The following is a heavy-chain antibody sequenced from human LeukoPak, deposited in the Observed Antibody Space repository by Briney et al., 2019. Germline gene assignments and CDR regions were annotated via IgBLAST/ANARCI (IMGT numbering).Heavy chain of an antibody. CDR3: VRAIVYRAYDYLGY. J-gene: IGHJ4*02. CDR2: INSDGSTT. D-gene: IGHD5-12*01. V-gene: IGHV3-74*01. CDR1: GFTFRTSW. Sequence: GGSLRLSCAASGFTFRTSWMHCVRQAPGKRLVWVSRINSDGSTTNYADSVKGRFTISRDNAKNTLYLQMNSLRAEDTAVYYCVRAIVYRAYDYLGYWGQGSLVTVSS.